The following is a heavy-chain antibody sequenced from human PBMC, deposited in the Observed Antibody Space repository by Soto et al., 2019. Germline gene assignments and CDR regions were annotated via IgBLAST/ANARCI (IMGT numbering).Heavy chain of an antibody. J-gene: IGHJ6*02. V-gene: IGHV3-30*18. CDR3: AKGRSYYYYYGVDV. CDR2: ISHDGSNT. Sequence: GGSLRLSCVASGFTFSSYGMHWVRQAPGKGLEWVAIISHDGSNTYYADSVKGRFTISRDNSKNTLYLQMNSLRAEDTSVYYCAKGRSYYYYYGVDVWGQGTTVTVS. CDR1: GFTFSSYG.